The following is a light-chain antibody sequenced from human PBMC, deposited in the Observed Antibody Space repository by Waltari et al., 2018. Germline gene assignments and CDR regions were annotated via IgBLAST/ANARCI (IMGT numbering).Light chain of an antibody. Sequence: AIRMTQSPSSLSASTGDRVTITCRAGQGISSYLAWYQQKPGKAPKLLIYAAYTLQSGVPSRFSGSGSGTDFTLTISCLQSEDFATYYCQQYYSYPRTVGQGTKVEIK. CDR2: AAY. CDR1: QGISSY. V-gene: IGKV1-8*01. CDR3: QQYYSYPRT. J-gene: IGKJ1*01.